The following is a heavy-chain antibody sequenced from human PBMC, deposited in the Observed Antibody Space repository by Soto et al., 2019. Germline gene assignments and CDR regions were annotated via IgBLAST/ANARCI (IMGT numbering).Heavy chain of an antibody. V-gene: IGHV3-66*01. CDR3: AKEARYYDSSCYLDY. D-gene: IGHD3-22*01. CDR1: GFTVSSNY. J-gene: IGHJ4*02. Sequence: GGSLRLSCAASGFTVSSNYMSWVRQAPGKGLEWVSFIYSVGSTYYADSVKGRFTISRDNSKDTLYLQMNSLRAEDTAVYYCAKEARYYDSSCYLDYWGQGTLVTVSS. CDR2: IYSVGST.